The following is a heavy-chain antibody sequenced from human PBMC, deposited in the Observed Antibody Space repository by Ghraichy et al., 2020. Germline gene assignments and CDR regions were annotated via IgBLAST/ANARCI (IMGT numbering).Heavy chain of an antibody. J-gene: IGHJ6*02. CDR1: GFTFSSYA. CDR2: ISSNGGST. Sequence: LTCAASGFTFSSYAMHWVRQAPGKGLEYVSAISSNGGSTYYANSVKGRFTISRDNSKNTLYLQMGSLRAEDMAVYYCAKGGGYCSSTSCYEFGYYYYFGMDVWGQGTTVTVSS. CDR3: AKGGGYCSSTSCYEFGYYYYFGMDV. D-gene: IGHD2-2*01. V-gene: IGHV3-64*01.